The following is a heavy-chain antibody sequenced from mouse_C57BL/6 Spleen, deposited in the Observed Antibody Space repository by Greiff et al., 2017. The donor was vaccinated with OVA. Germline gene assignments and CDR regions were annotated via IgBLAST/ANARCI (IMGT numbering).Heavy chain of an antibody. CDR3: ARNYYGSSLDV. J-gene: IGHJ1*03. CDR2: INPNNGGT. D-gene: IGHD1-1*01. CDR1: GYTFTDYN. Sequence: VQLQQSGPELVKPGASVKIPCKASGYTFTDYNMDWVKQSHGKSLEWIGDINPNNGGTIYNQKFKGKATLTVDKSSSTAYMELRSLTSEDTAVYYCARNYYGSSLDVWGTGTTVTVSS. V-gene: IGHV1-18*01.